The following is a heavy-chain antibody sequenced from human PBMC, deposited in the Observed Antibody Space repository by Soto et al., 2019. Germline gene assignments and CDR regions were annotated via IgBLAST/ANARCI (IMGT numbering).Heavy chain of an antibody. Sequence: GGSLRLSCAASGFTFSSYGMHWVRQAPCKGLEWVAVIWYDGSNKYYADSVKGRFTISRDNSKNTLYLQMNSLRAEDTAVYYCARDGVGGTVFFGYLDSLGQGALVTVS. CDR1: GFTFSSYG. CDR2: IWYDGSNK. D-gene: IGHD1-26*01. V-gene: IGHV3-33*01. CDR3: ARDGVGGTVFFGYLDS. J-gene: IGHJ4*02.